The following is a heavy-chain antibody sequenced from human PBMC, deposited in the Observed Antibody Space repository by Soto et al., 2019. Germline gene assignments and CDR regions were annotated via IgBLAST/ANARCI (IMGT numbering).Heavy chain of an antibody. V-gene: IGHV3-33*01. J-gene: IGHJ6*02. D-gene: IGHD3-3*01. CDR2: IWYDGSNK. CDR3: ARDMIRFLEWSNLNYYYYGTDV. Sequence: GSLRLSCAASGFTFSSYGMHWVRQAPGKGLEWVAVIWYDGSNKYYADSVKGRFTISRDNSKNTLYLQMNSLRAEDTAVYYCARDMIRFLEWSNLNYYYYGTDVWGQGTTVTVSS. CDR1: GFTFSSYG.